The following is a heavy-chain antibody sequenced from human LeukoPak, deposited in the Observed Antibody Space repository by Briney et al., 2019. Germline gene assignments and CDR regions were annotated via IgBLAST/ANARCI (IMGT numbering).Heavy chain of an antibody. J-gene: IGHJ4*02. CDR1: GFTFSRNA. CDR3: AKKYGQIPSFDY. V-gene: IGHV3-23*01. Sequence: GGSLRLSCAASGFTFSRNAMSWVRQAPGKGPEWVSGITGSGGSTDSADSVKRRFTISRDNSKNTLYLQMNSLRVEDTAVYYCAKKYGQIPSFDYWGQGTLVTVSS. D-gene: IGHD2-2*01. CDR2: ITGSGGST.